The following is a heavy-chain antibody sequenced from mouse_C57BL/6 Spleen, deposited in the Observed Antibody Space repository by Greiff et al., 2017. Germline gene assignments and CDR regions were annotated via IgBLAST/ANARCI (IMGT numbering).Heavy chain of an antibody. D-gene: IGHD2-4*01. V-gene: IGHV1-74*01. CDR2: IHPSDSDT. Sequence: VQLKQPGAELVKPGASVKVSCKASGYTFTSYWMHWVKQRPGQGLEWIGRIHPSDSDTNYNGKFKGKATLTADKSSSTAYMQLSSLTSEDSAVYFCARCYDYDPAWFAYWGQGTLVTVSA. J-gene: IGHJ3*01. CDR1: GYTFTSYW. CDR3: ARCYDYDPAWFAY.